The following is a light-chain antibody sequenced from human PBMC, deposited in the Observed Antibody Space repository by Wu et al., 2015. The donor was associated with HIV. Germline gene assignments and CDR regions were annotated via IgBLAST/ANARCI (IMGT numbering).Light chain of an antibody. CDR1: QSIFNW. CDR3: QKYNTAPWT. CDR2: KAS. V-gene: IGKV1-5*03. Sequence: DIQMTQSPSTLSASVGDRVTITCRASQSIFNWSAWYQQKPGKVPSLLIYKASTLETGVPSRFSGSGSGTEFTLTISSLQPEDVATYYCQKYNTAPWTFGQGTKVEIK. J-gene: IGKJ1*01.